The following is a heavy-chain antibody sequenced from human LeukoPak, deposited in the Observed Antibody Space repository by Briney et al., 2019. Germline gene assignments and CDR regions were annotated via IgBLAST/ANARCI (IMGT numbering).Heavy chain of an antibody. D-gene: IGHD7-27*01. CDR1: GFTFSSYE. CDR3: ARGSFWALDY. Sequence: GALRLSCAASGFTFSSYEMNWVRQTPGKGLEWVSYIGSSGGTIYYADSVKGRFTISRDNAKNSLYLQMNSLRAEDTAVYYCARGSFWALDYWGQGTLVTVSP. CDR2: IGSSGGTI. J-gene: IGHJ4*02. V-gene: IGHV3-48*03.